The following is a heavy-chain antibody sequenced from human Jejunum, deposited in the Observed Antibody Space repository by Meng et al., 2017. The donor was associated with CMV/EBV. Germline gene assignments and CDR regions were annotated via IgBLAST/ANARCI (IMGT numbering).Heavy chain of an antibody. CDR1: GFPVNLIS. J-gene: IGHJ4*02. CDR2: LYTGGSS. V-gene: IGHV3-53*01. Sequence: VSGFPVNLISLSWVRQAPGKGLEWVSTLYTGGSSFYRDSVEGRFVISRDTSKNTLYLQMNSLRPEDTAIYYCAKGEGRPHYYFDYWGQGTLVTVSS. CDR3: AKGEGRPHYYFDY. D-gene: IGHD1-26*01.